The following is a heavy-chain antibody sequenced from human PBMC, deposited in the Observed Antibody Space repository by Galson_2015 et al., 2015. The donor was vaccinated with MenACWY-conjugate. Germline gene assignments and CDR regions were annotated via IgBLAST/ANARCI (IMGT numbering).Heavy chain of an antibody. CDR3: GRIGTPYNFGSP. D-gene: IGHD1-1*01. CDR1: GFTFSDYC. V-gene: IGHV3-74*01. J-gene: IGHJ5*02. Sequence: SLRLSCAASGFTFSDYCMHWVRQAPGKGLVWVSRLCGDGSGKTYAGSVKGRFSISMDNAKTTLYLQMNSLRAEDTAMYYCGRIGTPYNFGSPWGQGTTVTVSS. CDR2: LCGDGSGK.